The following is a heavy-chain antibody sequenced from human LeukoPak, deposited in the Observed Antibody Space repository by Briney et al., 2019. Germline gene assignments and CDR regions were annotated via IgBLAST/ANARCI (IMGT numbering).Heavy chain of an antibody. CDR2: YDPEDGET. Sequence: ASVKVSCKVSGYTLSDLNMHWVRQAPGKGLEWMRGYDPEDGETIFAQRFQGRVTMTEDTSADIAYMELSSLRSDDTAVFYCATEPNWGSGTGAWGQGTLVTVSS. J-gene: IGHJ4*02. V-gene: IGHV1-24*01. D-gene: IGHD3-16*01. CDR3: ATEPNWGSGTGA. CDR1: GYTLSDLN.